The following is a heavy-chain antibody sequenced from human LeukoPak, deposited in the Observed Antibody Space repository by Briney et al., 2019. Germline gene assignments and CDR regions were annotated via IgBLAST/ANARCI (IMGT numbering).Heavy chain of an antibody. Sequence: QPGRSLRLSCAASGFTFSSYGMHWVRQAPGKGLEWVAVISYDGSNKYYADSVKGRFTISRDNARKSLYLQMNSLRAEDTAVYYCAKGGLRTYCSGGSCYSPRPGIFDYWGQGTLVTVSS. V-gene: IGHV3-30*18. J-gene: IGHJ4*02. D-gene: IGHD2-15*01. CDR1: GFTFSSYG. CDR3: AKGGLRTYCSGGSCYSPRPGIFDY. CDR2: ISYDGSNK.